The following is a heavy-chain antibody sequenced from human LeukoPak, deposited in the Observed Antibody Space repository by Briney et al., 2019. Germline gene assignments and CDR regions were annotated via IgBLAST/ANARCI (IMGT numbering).Heavy chain of an antibody. D-gene: IGHD6-13*01. Sequence: LAGGSLRLSCAASGFTFSSYGMSWVRQAPGKGLEWVSAISGSGGSTYYADSVKGRFTISRDNSKNTLYLQMNSLRAEDTAVYYCAKSDSSSWPNNYWGQGTLVTVSS. CDR1: GFTFSSYG. V-gene: IGHV3-23*01. J-gene: IGHJ4*02. CDR2: ISGSGGST. CDR3: AKSDSSSWPNNY.